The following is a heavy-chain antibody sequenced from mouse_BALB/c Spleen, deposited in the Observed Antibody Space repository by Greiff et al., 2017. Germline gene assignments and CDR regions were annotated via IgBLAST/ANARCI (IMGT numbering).Heavy chain of an antibody. CDR3: ARDLSYDGYPYAMDY. V-gene: IGHV2-6-7*01. J-gene: IGHJ4*01. Sequence: VQLQQSGPGLVAPSQSLSITCTVSGFSLTGYGVNWVRQPPGKGLEWLGMIWGDGSTDYNSALKSRLSISKDNSKSQVFLKMNSLQTDDTARYYCARDLSYDGYPYAMDYWGQGTSVTVSS. CDR1: GFSLTGYG. CDR2: IWGDGST. D-gene: IGHD2-3*01.